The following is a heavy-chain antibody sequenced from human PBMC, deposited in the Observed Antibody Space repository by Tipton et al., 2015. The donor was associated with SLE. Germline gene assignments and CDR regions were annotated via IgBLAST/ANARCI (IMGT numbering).Heavy chain of an antibody. Sequence: TLSLTCIVSGDSISSSGYYWSWICQPPGKGLEWIGEINHSGSTNYNPSLKSRVTISVDTSKNQFSLKLSSVTAADTAVYYCASLGDCSSTSCYLFDYWGQGTLVTVSS. V-gene: IGHV4-39*07. D-gene: IGHD2-2*01. CDR1: GDSISSSGYY. J-gene: IGHJ4*02. CDR3: ASLGDCSSTSCYLFDY. CDR2: INHSGST.